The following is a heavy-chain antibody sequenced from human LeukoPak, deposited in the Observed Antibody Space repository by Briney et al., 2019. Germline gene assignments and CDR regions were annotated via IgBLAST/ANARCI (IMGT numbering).Heavy chain of an antibody. D-gene: IGHD3-3*01. J-gene: IGHJ6*02. CDR2: TYYSGST. CDR1: GGSISSYY. Sequence: SETLSLTCTVSGGSISSYYWSWIRQPPGKGLEWIRYTYYSGSTNYNPSLKSRVTISVDTSKNQFSLKLSSVTAADTAVYYCARVMDFWSGLYYYYGMDVWGQGTTVTVSS. CDR3: ARVMDFWSGLYYYYGMDV. V-gene: IGHV4-59*01.